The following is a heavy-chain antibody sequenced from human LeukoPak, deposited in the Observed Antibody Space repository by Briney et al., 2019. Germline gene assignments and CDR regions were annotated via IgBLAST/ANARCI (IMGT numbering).Heavy chain of an antibody. J-gene: IGHJ4*02. V-gene: IGHV3-30*02. D-gene: IGHD5-12*01. CDR3: AKDLNRASGSSYELDY. CDR2: IRYDGSNK. Sequence: GGSLRLSCAASGSTFSSYGMHWVRQAPGKGLEWVAFIRYDGSNKYYADSVKGRFTISRDNSKNTLYLQMNSLRAEDTAVYYCAKDLNRASGSSYELDYWGQGTLVTVSS. CDR1: GSTFSSYG.